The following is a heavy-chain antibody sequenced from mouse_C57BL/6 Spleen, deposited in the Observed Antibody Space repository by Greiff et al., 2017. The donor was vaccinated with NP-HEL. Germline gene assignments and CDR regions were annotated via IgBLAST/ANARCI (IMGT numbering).Heavy chain of an antibody. V-gene: IGHV1-81*01. CDR1: GYTFTSYG. CDR2: IYPRSGNT. D-gene: IGHD2-10*01. Sequence: QVQLKQSGAELARPGASVKLSCKASGYTFTSYGISWVKQRTGQGLEWIGEIYPRSGNTYYNEKFKGKATLTADKSSSTAYMELRSLTSEDSAVYFCATYYGNYDFDYWGQGTTLTVSS. CDR3: ATYYGNYDFDY. J-gene: IGHJ2*01.